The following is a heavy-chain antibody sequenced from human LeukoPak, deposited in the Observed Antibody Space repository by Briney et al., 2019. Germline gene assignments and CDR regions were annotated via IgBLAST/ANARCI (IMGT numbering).Heavy chain of an antibody. D-gene: IGHD3-22*01. Sequence: PGGSLRLSCAASGFTFTSYSMNWVRQAPGKGLEWVSTISGGGGSTYYADSVKGRFTISRDNPKNTLYLQVNSLRAEDTAVYYCARDVPMIVAEDAFDIWGQGTMVTVSS. CDR3: ARDVPMIVAEDAFDI. CDR1: GFTFTSYS. CDR2: ISGGGGST. V-gene: IGHV3-23*01. J-gene: IGHJ3*02.